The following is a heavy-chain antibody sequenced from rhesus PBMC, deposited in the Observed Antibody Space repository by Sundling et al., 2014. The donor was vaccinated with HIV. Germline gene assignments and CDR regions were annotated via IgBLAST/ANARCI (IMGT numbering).Heavy chain of an antibody. D-gene: IGHD3-3*01. V-gene: IGHV4S10*01. CDR2: IYGRSINT. Sequence: QVQLQESGPGVVKPSETLSLTCAVSGGSISDTYRWTWIRQPPGKGLEWIGYIYGRSINTNYNPSLKSRVTVSKDTSKNQFSLNLSSVTAADTALYYCARDHGGISQYLDWLLGGFDYWGQGVLVTVSS. CDR1: GGSISDTYR. CDR3: ARDHGGISQYLDWLLGGFDY. J-gene: IGHJ4*01.